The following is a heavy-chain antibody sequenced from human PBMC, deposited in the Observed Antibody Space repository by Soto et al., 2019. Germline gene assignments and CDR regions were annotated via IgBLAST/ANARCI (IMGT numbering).Heavy chain of an antibody. CDR3: ARVDAVFGESPYYFDY. Sequence: KASETLSLTCTVSGGSISSGGYYWSWIRQHPGKGLEWIGYIYYSGSTYYNPSLKSRVTISVDTSKNQFSLKLSSVTAADTAVYYCARVDAVFGESPYYFDYWGQGTLVTVSS. V-gene: IGHV4-31*03. D-gene: IGHD3-10*02. CDR1: GGSISSGGYY. J-gene: IGHJ4*02. CDR2: IYYSGST.